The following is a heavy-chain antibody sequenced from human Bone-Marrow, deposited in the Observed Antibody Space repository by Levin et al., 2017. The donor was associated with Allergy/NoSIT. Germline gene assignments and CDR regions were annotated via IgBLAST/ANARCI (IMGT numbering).Heavy chain of an antibody. CDR2: INPNDGST. D-gene: IGHD6-13*01. CDR1: GYKFTTYY. V-gene: IGHV1-46*01. Sequence: ASVKVSCKASGYKFTTYYMHWVRQAPGQGLEWMGLINPNDGSTGYAQKFQGRVTMTRDTSTSTVYMELSSLISEDTAVYYCSREVIRGTWSGFDNWGQGTLVTVSA. CDR3: SREVIRGTWSGFDN. J-gene: IGHJ4*02.